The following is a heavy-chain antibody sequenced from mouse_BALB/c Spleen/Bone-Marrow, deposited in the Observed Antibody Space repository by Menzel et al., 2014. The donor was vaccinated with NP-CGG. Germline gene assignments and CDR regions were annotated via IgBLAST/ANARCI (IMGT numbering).Heavy chain of an antibody. J-gene: IGHJ4*01. CDR1: GFNIKDTY. Sequence: VQLQQSGAELVKPGASVKLSRTASGFNIKDTYMHWVKQRPEQGLEWIGRIDPANGNTKYDPKFQGKATITADTSSNTAYLQLSSLTSEDTAVYYCARWEYYAMDYWGQGTSATVSS. D-gene: IGHD4-1*01. CDR2: IDPANGNT. CDR3: ARWEYYAMDY. V-gene: IGHV14-3*02.